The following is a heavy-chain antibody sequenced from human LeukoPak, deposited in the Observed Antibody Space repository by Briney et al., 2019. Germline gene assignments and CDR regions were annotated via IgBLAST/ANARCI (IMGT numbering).Heavy chain of an antibody. J-gene: IGHJ4*02. CDR2: IKQDGSEI. V-gene: IGHV3-7*01. Sequence: PGGSLRLSCATSGFTFSTYWMSWVRQVPGKGLEWVANIKQDGSEIYYVDSVEGRFTISRDNAKNSLFLQMNNLRAEDTAVYYCARDKVEGPTLFDYWGQGTLVTVSS. D-gene: IGHD2-15*01. CDR3: ARDKVEGPTLFDY. CDR1: GFTFSTYW.